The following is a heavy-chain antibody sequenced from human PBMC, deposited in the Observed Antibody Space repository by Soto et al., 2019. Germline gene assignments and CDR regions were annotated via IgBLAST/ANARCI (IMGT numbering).Heavy chain of an antibody. J-gene: IGHJ4*02. CDR1: GGSITDDY. CDR2: IYTSGST. V-gene: IGHV4-4*07. CDR3: ASANIVGVPAAIKGFDC. Sequence: SETLSLTCTVSGGSITDDYWSWIRQPAGKGLEWIGRIYTSGSTNYNPSLKSRVTMSVDTSKNQFSLKLNSVTAADTAVYYCASANIVGVPAAIKGFDCWGLGTLVTVSS. D-gene: IGHD2-2*01.